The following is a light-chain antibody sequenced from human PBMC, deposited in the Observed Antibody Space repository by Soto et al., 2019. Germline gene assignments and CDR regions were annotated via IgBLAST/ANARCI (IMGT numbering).Light chain of an antibody. Sequence: DIQLTQSPSFLSASVGDRVTITCRASQGVSSYLAWYQQKPGKAPKLLIYAASILQSGVSSRFSGSGSGTEFTLTVSSLQPEDFATFYCQQLSSYPLTFGGGTKVEIK. CDR2: AAS. CDR3: QQLSSYPLT. CDR1: QGVSSY. J-gene: IGKJ4*01. V-gene: IGKV1-9*01.